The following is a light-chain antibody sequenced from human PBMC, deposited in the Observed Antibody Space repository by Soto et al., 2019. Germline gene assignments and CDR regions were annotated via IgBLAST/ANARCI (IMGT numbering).Light chain of an antibody. Sequence: DIQMTQSPSTLSASVGDRVTITCRASQSISSWLAWYQQKPGKAPTLLIYKASSLESGVPSRFSGSGSGTEFTLTISSLQPDDFANYYCQQYNSYWTFGQGTKVAIK. J-gene: IGKJ1*01. V-gene: IGKV1-5*03. CDR2: KAS. CDR1: QSISSW. CDR3: QQYNSYWT.